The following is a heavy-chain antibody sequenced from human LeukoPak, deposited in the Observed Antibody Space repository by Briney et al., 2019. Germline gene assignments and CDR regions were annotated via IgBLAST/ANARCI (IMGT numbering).Heavy chain of an antibody. J-gene: IGHJ6*03. Sequence: PGGSLRLSCAVSGFTFRSYAMNWVRQAPGKGLEWVAAITADGGSTHYTTSVKGRFIISRDTPKNTLSLQMNNLRAEDTAVYFCARLWLRDYMDVWGEGTTVSVSS. CDR3: ARLWLRDYMDV. V-gene: IGHV3-23*01. CDR2: ITADGGST. D-gene: IGHD5-12*01. CDR1: GFTFRSYA.